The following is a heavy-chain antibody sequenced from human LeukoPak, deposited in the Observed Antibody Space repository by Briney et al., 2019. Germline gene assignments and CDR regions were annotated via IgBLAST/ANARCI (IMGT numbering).Heavy chain of an antibody. CDR1: GFTFSSSW. D-gene: IGHD6-13*01. CDR2: ISGSGGST. V-gene: IGHV3-23*01. J-gene: IGHJ6*02. CDR3: AKFWGAAGTLNYGMDV. Sequence: PGRSLRLSCAASGFTFSSSWMYWVRQAPGKGLEWVSAISGSGGSTYYADSVKGRFTISRDKSKNTLYLQMNSLRAEDTAVYYCAKFWGAAGTLNYGMDVWGQGTMVTVSS.